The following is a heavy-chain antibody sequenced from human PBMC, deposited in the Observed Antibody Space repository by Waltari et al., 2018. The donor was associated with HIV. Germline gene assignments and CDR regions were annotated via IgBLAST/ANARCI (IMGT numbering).Heavy chain of an antibody. CDR1: GGSISSYY. D-gene: IGHD4-17*01. Sequence: QVQLQESGPGLVKPSETLSLTCTVSGGSISSYYWSWIRQPPGKGLEWIGYNYYSGCTNYNPSLKRRVTKSVDTSKSPFSLKLSSVTAADTAVYYCARVDYGPNPYGMDVWGQGTTVTVSS. CDR2: NYYSGCT. J-gene: IGHJ6*02. V-gene: IGHV4-59*01. CDR3: ARVDYGPNPYGMDV.